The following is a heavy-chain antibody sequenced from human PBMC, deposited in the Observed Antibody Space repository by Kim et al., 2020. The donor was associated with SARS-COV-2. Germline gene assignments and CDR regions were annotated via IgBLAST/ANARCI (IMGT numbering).Heavy chain of an antibody. CDR1: GGSISSSNSY. CDR2: IYHGGNT. Sequence: SETLSLTCTVSGGSISSSNSYWGWIRQPPGKGLEWIGNIYHGGNTYYNPSLESRVTVSLDTSKNQFSLNLSSVTAADTAVYYFSAGSYSKGAFDSWGQGILGTVSS. D-gene: IGHD3-10*01. J-gene: IGHJ4*02. CDR3: SAGSYSKGAFDS. V-gene: IGHV4-39*07.